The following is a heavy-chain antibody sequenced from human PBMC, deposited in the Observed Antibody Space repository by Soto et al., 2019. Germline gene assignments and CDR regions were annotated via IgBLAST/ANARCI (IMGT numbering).Heavy chain of an antibody. Sequence: EVQLVESGGGLIQPGGSLRLSCAASGFTVSSNYMSWVRQAPGKGLEWVSVIYSATSTYYVDSVKGRFTISRDNSKSTLYLQMDSLGAEGTAVYYCARVVDYGTRVGYWGQGTLVTVSS. CDR2: IYSATST. V-gene: IGHV3-53*01. CDR3: ARVVDYGTRVGY. D-gene: IGHD4-17*01. CDR1: GFTVSSNY. J-gene: IGHJ4*02.